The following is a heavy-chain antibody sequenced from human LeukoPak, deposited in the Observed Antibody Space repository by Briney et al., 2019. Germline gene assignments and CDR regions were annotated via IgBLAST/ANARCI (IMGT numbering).Heavy chain of an antibody. CDR1: SGSINSYY. J-gene: IGHJ4*02. CDR2: IYTTGAT. CDR3: GRQGYTASHYFFDY. Sequence: PSETLPLTCTVSSGSINSYYWGWVRQPPGKGLEWIGRIYTTGATQYNPSLKSRVTMSVDTSTNQFSLNLRSMTAADTAVYYCGRQGYTASHYFFDYWSQGSLVAVS. D-gene: IGHD2-2*02. V-gene: IGHV4-4*07.